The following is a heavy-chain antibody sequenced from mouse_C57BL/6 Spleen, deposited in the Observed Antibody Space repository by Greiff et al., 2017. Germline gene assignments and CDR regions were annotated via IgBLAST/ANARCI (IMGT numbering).Heavy chain of an antibody. Sequence: EVKLQESGPGLAKPSQTLSLTCSVTGFSITSDYWHWIRKFPGNKLEYMGYISYSGSTYYNPSPKRRISITRDTSKNQYYLQLNSVTTENTATYCGARSREDYAMDYWGQGTSVTVSS. J-gene: IGHJ4*01. CDR1: GFSITSDY. V-gene: IGHV3-8*01. CDR3: ARSREDYAMDY. CDR2: ISYSGST.